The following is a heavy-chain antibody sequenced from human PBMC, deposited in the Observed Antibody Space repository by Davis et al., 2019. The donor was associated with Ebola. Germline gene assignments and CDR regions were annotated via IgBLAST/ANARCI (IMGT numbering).Heavy chain of an antibody. CDR1: GYTFTGYF. J-gene: IGHJ4*02. Sequence: ASVKVSCKASGYTFTGYFLHWVRQAPGQGLEWMGWINPNSGGTNYAQKFQGRVAMTRDTSISTAYMELSSLRSDDTAVYYCARDPGGTYYREYFDSWGQGTLLTVSS. CDR3: ARDPGGTYYREYFDS. D-gene: IGHD3-10*01. V-gene: IGHV1-2*02. CDR2: INPNSGGT.